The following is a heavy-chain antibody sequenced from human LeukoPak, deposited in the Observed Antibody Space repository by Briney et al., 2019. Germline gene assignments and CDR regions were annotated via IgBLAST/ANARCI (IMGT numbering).Heavy chain of an antibody. D-gene: IGHD1-26*01. Sequence: GGSLRLSCAASGFTFSSYGMSWVRQAPGKGLEWVSAIRGSGGSTYYADSVKGRFTISRDNSKNTLYLQMNSLRAEDTAVYYCARESGSYRSGYNYWGQGTLVTVSS. J-gene: IGHJ4*02. CDR1: GFTFSSYG. CDR3: ARESGSYRSGYNY. V-gene: IGHV3-23*01. CDR2: IRGSGGST.